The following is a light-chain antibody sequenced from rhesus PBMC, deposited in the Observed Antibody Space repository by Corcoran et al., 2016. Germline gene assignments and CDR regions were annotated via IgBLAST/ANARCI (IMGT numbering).Light chain of an antibody. J-gene: IGKJ2*01. CDR2: KVS. V-gene: IGKV1-22*01. CDR1: PVISSW. CDR3: QQYSSRPYS. Sequence: DIQMTQSPSSLSASVGDPVTITCRASPVISSWLAWYQKKPGKAPNLLIYKVSSLQSGVPSRLSGIGSGTYFTVTISSLQSEDFATYYCQQYSSRPYSFGQGTKVEIK.